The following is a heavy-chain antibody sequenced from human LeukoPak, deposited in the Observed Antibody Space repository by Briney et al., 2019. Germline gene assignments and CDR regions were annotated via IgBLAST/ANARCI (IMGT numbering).Heavy chain of an antibody. CDR1: GFTFSSYA. V-gene: IGHV3-30-3*01. D-gene: IGHD5-12*01. CDR2: ISYDGSNK. CDR3: ARAGGYSGYAY. J-gene: IGHJ4*02. Sequence: GGSLRLSCAASGFTFSSYAMHWVRQAPGKGLEWVAVISYDGSNKYYADSVKGRFTISRDNSKNTLYLQMNSLRAVDTAVYYCARAGGYSGYAYWGQGTLVTVSS.